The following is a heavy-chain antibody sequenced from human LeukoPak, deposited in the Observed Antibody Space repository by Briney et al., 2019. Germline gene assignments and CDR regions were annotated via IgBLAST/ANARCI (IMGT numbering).Heavy chain of an antibody. CDR2: MNPNSGNT. J-gene: IGHJ5*02. CDR1: GYTFTIYD. V-gene: IGHV1-8*03. D-gene: IGHD3-3*01. CDR3: ARKERRAIYDFWSDPPGWFDP. Sequence: GASVKVSCKSSGYTFTIYDINWVRQATGQGLEWMGWMNPNSGNTGYAQKFQGRVTITRNTSISTAYMELSSLRSEDTAVYYCARKERRAIYDFWSDPPGWFDPWGQGTLVTVSS.